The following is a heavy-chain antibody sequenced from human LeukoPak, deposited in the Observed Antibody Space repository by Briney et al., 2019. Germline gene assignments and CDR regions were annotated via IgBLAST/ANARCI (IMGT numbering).Heavy chain of an antibody. D-gene: IGHD3-10*01. CDR2: INHSGST. Sequence: KPSETLSLTCAVYGGSFSGYYSSWIRQPPGKGLEWIGEINHSGSTNYNPSLKSRVTISVVTSKNQFSLKLSSVTAADTAVYYCARGLVNRGGADYWGQGTLVTVSS. CDR3: ARGLVNRGGADY. CDR1: GGSFSGYY. V-gene: IGHV4-34*01. J-gene: IGHJ4*02.